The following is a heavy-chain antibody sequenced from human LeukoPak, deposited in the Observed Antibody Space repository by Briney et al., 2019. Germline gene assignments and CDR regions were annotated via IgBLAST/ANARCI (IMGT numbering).Heavy chain of an antibody. CDR1: GVSISSGGYS. Sequence: KTSETLSLTCAVSGVSISSGGYSWSWIRQPPGKGLEWIGYIYHSGSTYYNPSLKSRVTISVDRSKNQFSLKPSSVTAADTAVYYCARYSYGYGDAFDIWGQGTMVTVSS. CDR3: ARYSYGYGDAFDI. J-gene: IGHJ3*02. D-gene: IGHD5-18*01. V-gene: IGHV4-30-2*01. CDR2: IYHSGST.